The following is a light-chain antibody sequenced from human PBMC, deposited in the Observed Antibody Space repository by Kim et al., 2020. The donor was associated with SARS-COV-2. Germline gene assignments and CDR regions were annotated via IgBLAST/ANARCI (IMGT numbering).Light chain of an antibody. V-gene: IGLV9-49*01. Sequence: QPVLTQPPSASASLGASVTLTCTLSSGYSNYKVDWYQQRPGKGPRFVMRVGTGVIVGSKGDGIPDRFSVLGSGLNRYLTLKNIQEEDESDDHCGAHHCSGSNFVYVFGTGTKVTVL. CDR2: VGTGVIVG. CDR3: GAHHCSGSNFVYV. J-gene: IGLJ1*01. CDR1: SGYSNYK.